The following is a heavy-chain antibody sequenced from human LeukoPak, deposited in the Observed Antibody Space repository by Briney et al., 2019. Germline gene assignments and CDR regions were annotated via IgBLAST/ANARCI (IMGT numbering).Heavy chain of an antibody. CDR2: ISWSSSYI. CDR3: ARDKSSGVLGDFDY. J-gene: IGHJ4*02. Sequence: GGSLRLSCAAFGFSFDGYAMHWVRQTPGKGLEWVSGISWSSSYIYYADSVKGRFTISRDNAKNSLYLQMNSLRDEDKAVYYCARDKSSGVLGDFDYWGQGTLVTVSS. D-gene: IGHD2-15*01. V-gene: IGHV3-21*01. CDR1: GFSFDGYA.